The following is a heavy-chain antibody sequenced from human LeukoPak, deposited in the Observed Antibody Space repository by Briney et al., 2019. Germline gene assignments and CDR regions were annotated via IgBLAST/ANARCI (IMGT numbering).Heavy chain of an antibody. Sequence: GGSLRLSCAASGFTFSSYSMNWVRQAPGKGLNWVSYISSTRSTIYYADSVKGRFTISRDNAKNSLYLQMNSLRAEDTAVYYCARERYYYDSSGYNKVFDYWGQGTLVTVSS. J-gene: IGHJ4*02. D-gene: IGHD3-22*01. CDR1: GFTFSSYS. V-gene: IGHV3-48*04. CDR3: ARERYYYDSSGYNKVFDY. CDR2: ISSTRSTI.